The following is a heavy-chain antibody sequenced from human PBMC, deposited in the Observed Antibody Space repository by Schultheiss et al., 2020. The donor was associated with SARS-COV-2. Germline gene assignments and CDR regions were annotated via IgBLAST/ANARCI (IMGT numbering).Heavy chain of an antibody. CDR1: GFTFSSYA. J-gene: IGHJ6*02. D-gene: IGHD2-2*01. Sequence: GGSLRLSCAASGFTFSSYAMSWVRQAPGKGLEWVSAISGSGGSTYYADSVKGRFTISRDNSKNTLYLQMNSLRAEDTAVYYCARDAVQDIVVVPPTMDVWGQGTTVTVSS. V-gene: IGHV3-23*01. CDR3: ARDAVQDIVVVPPTMDV. CDR2: ISGSGGST.